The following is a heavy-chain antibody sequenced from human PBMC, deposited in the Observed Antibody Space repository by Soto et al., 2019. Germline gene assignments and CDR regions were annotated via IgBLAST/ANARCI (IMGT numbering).Heavy chain of an antibody. V-gene: IGHV3-64D*06. CDR1: GSTFSGHT. CDR3: VNDLHTSSWC. Sequence: EVQLVESGGGLVQPGGSLRLSCSASGSTFSGHTMYWVRQTPGKGLEYVSAVGLDGRGAYYADSVRGRFTISRDNSKNTLSLQMTSLRPEDTAVYYCVNDLHTSSWCWGQGTLVTVSP. CDR2: VGLDGRGA. J-gene: IGHJ4*02. D-gene: IGHD2-15*01.